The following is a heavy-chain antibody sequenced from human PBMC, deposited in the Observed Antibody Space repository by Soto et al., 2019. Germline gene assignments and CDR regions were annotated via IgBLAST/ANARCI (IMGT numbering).Heavy chain of an antibody. V-gene: IGHV1-24*01. J-gene: IGHJ4*02. CDR3: ATPLYGEYGRGVDY. CDR1: GYTLTELY. CDR2: FDPEDGET. D-gene: IGHD4-17*01. Sequence: QVQLVQSGAEVKKPGASVKVSCKVSGYTLTELYMHWVRQAPGKVLEWMGGFDPEDGETIYAQKFQGRVTMTEDTFTDTASMELSSLISLDTAVYYCATPLYGEYGRGVDYRGQGTLVTVSS.